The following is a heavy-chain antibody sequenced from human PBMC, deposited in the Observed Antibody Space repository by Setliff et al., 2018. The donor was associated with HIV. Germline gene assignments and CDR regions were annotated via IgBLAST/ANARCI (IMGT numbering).Heavy chain of an antibody. Sequence: ASVKVSCKASGNTFTNHGIHWVRQAPGQRLEWMGWINTGNGNTKYSQKFQGRVTMTTDTSTSTAYMELRSLRSDDTAVYYCARGGVVVLIYFQHWGQGTLVTVSS. J-gene: IGHJ1*01. V-gene: IGHV1-3*04. CDR2: INTGNGNT. CDR3: ARGGVVVLIYFQH. D-gene: IGHD3-22*01. CDR1: GNTFTNHG.